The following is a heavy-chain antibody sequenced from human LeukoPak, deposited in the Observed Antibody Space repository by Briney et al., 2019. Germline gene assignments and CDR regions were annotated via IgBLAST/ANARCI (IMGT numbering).Heavy chain of an antibody. V-gene: IGHV1-2*02. CDR1: GYTFTGYY. J-gene: IGHJ3*02. D-gene: IGHD6-13*01. CDR2: INPSSGGI. CDR3: GRDRAFAGTAPDAFDT. Sequence: ASVKVSCKASGYTFTGYYIHWVRQAPGQRLEWMGWINPSSGGIKYAQKFQGRVTMTRDTSISTAYMELNRLRSDDTAVYYCGRDRAFAGTAPDAFDTWGQGTMVTVSS.